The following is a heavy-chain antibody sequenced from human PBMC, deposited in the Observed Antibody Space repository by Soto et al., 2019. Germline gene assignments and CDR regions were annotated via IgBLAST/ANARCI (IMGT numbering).Heavy chain of an antibody. CDR3: AKDIYDDSLSLFDY. D-gene: IGHD3-9*01. J-gene: IGHJ4*02. CDR1: GFTFDDYA. Sequence: SLRLSCAASGFTFDDYATHWVRQAPWKGLEWVSGISWNSGSIGYADSVKGRFTISRDNAKNSLYLQMNSLRAEDTALYYCAKDIYDDSLSLFDYWGQGSLVTASS. V-gene: IGHV3-9*01. CDR2: ISWNSGSI.